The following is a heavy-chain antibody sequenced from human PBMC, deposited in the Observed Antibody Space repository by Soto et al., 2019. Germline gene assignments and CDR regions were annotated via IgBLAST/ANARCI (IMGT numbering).Heavy chain of an antibody. J-gene: IGHJ2*01. D-gene: IGHD2-15*01. Sequence: QVQLVESGGGVVQPGRSLRLSCAASGFTFSSYGMHWVRQAPGKGLEWVALIWYDGSKEYYADSVRGRFTISRDNYKNTQYLQINGVEAEDTAVYYCARDRATYPRCPFGLRGPGNLVRGSS. CDR3: ARDRATYPRCPFGL. V-gene: IGHV3-33*01. CDR1: GFTFSSYG. CDR2: IWYDGSKE.